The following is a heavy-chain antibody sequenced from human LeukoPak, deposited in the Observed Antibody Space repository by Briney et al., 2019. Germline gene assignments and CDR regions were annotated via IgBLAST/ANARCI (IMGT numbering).Heavy chain of an antibody. Sequence: SETLSLTCTVSGGSISSYYWSWIRQPAGKGLEWIGRIYTSGSTNYNPSLKSRVTMSVDTSKNQFSLKLSSVTAADTAVYYCAREGWGYSYGIYAFDIWGQGTMVTVSS. CDR2: IYTSGST. CDR3: AREGWGYSYGIYAFDI. CDR1: GGSISSYY. V-gene: IGHV4-4*07. J-gene: IGHJ3*02. D-gene: IGHD5-18*01.